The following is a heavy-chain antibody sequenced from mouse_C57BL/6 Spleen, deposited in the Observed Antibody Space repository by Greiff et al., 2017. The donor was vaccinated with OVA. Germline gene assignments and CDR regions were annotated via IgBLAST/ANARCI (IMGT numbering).Heavy chain of an antibody. CDR3: TDHSGYFDV. CDR1: GFTFSNYW. Sequence: EVHLVESGGGLVQPGGSMKLSCVASGFTFSNYWMNWVRQSPEKGLEWVAQIRLKSDNYATHYAESVKGRFTISRDDSKSSVYLQMNNLRAEDTGIYYCTDHSGYFDVWGTGTTVTVSS. CDR2: IRLKSDNYAT. J-gene: IGHJ1*03. D-gene: IGHD1-2*01. V-gene: IGHV6-3*01.